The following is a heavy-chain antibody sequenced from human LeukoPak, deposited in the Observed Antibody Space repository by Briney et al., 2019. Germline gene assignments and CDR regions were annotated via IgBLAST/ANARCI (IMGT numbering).Heavy chain of an antibody. D-gene: IGHD3-16*02. J-gene: IGHJ2*01. V-gene: IGHV3-53*01. CDR2: SYSGGSS. Sequence: GGSLRLSCAASGFTVSSNYMSWARQAPGKGLEWVSVSYSGGSSYYADSVKGRFTISRDNSKNTLYLQMNTLRAEDTAVYFCAREEHYRRYFALWGRGTLVTVSS. CDR3: AREEHYRRYFAL. CDR1: GFTVSSNY.